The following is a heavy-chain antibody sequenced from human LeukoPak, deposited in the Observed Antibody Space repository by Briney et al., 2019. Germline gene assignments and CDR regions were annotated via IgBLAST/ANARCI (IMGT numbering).Heavy chain of an antibody. J-gene: IGHJ4*02. D-gene: IGHD3-3*01. CDR3: AKALYLRDFSSGYFDY. Sequence: GGSLRLSCAASGFIFSNYGMNWVRQAPGKGREWVAAISASGSATSYADSVRGRFTISRDNSKSTTYLQMNSLRAEDTAVFYCAKALYLRDFSSGYFDYWGQGIPVTVSS. V-gene: IGHV3-23*01. CDR2: ISASGSAT. CDR1: GFIFSNYG.